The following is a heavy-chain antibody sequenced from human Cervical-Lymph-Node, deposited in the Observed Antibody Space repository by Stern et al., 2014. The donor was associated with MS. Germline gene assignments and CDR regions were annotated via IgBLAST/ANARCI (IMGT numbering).Heavy chain of an antibody. CDR3: THSLLLWGELSSPPIAS. CDR1: GFSLNTLGVG. J-gene: IGHJ5*02. Sequence: QITLKESGPTLVKPTQTLTLTCTFSGFSLNTLGVGVGWIRQPPGKALEWLAVIYWDDDKRYSPSLQSRLTITKGTLKNQGVLTLPNPSSVDTPTYYCTHSLLLWGELSSPPIASWGQGALVTVSS. D-gene: IGHD3-16*02. V-gene: IGHV2-5*02. CDR2: IYWDDDK.